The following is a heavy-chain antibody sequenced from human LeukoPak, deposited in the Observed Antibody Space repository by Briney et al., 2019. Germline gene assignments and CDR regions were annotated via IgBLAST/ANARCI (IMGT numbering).Heavy chain of an antibody. V-gene: IGHV4-59*01. D-gene: IGHD4-11*01. CDR1: DDSIGNYY. CDR2: IYFSGST. CDR3: ARVGGSNFYNYGMDV. Sequence: PSETLSLTCTVSDDSIGNYYWSWIRQSPGKGLEWIGYIYFSGSTNYNPSLKRRVTMSVVTSKNQFSLRLTSVTAADTATYYCARVGGSNFYNYGMDVWGQGTTVIVS. J-gene: IGHJ6*02.